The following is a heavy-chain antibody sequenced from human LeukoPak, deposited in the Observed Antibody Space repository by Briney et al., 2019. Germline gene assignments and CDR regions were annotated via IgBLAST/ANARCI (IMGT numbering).Heavy chain of an antibody. V-gene: IGHV1-69*13. D-gene: IGHD3-10*01. J-gene: IGHJ6*04. CDR3: ASGVGYGSGSDYYYYYGMDV. CDR1: GGTFSSYA. Sequence: ASVKVSCKASGGTFSSYAISWVRQAPGQGLEWMGGIIPIFGTANYAQKFQGRVTITVDESTSTAYMELSSLRSEDTAVYYCASGVGYGSGSDYYYYYGMDVWGKGTTVTVSS. CDR2: IIPIFGTA.